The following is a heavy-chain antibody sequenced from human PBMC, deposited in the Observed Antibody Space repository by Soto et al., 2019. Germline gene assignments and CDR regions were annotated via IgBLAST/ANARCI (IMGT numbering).Heavy chain of an antibody. D-gene: IGHD4-17*01. V-gene: IGHV1-69*01. CDR1: GGTFSSYA. Sequence: QVQLVQSGAEVKKPGSSVKVSCKASGGTFSSYAISWVRQAPGQGLEWMGGIIPIFGTANYAQKFQGRVTITADESTSTAYREMSSLSSEDTAVYYCARSATVTTHYYASYGMDVWGQGTTVTVSS. J-gene: IGHJ6*02. CDR2: IIPIFGTA. CDR3: ARSATVTTHYYASYGMDV.